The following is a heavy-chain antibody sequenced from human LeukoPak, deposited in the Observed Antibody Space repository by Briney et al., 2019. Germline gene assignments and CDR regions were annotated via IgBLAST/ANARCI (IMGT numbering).Heavy chain of an antibody. D-gene: IGHD2-2*01. J-gene: IGHJ3*02. CDR2: IYHSGST. V-gene: IGHV4-30-2*01. CDR3: ARAVEGYCSSTSCYEDQGAFDI. Sequence: PSETLSLTCAVSGGSISSGGYSWSWIRQPPGKGLEWIGYIYHSGSTYYNPSLKSRVTISVDRSKNQFSLKLSSVTAADTAVYYCARAVEGYCSSTSCYEDQGAFDIWGQGTMVTVSS. CDR1: GGSISSGGYS.